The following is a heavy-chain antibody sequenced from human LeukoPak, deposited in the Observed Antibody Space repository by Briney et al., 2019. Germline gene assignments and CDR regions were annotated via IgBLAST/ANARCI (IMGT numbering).Heavy chain of an antibody. D-gene: IGHD3-22*01. Sequence: ASVKVSCKASGYTFTSDDINWVRQAPGQGLEWMGWINPNSGNTGYAQKFQGRVTMTRNTSISTAYMELSSLRSEDTAVYYCAKGSYDSSGYHYYYYYYYMDVWGKGTTVTVSS. CDR3: AKGSYDSSGYHYYYYYYYMDV. CDR2: INPNSGNT. V-gene: IGHV1-8*01. CDR1: GYTFTSDD. J-gene: IGHJ6*03.